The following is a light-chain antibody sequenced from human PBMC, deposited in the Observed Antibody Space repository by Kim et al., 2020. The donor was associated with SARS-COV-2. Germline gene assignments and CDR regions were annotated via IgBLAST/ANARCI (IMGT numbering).Light chain of an antibody. Sequence: EIVMTQSPATLSVSPGERATLSCRASQSISTYLAWYQQKPGQAPRLLIYGASTRATGVPARFSASGSGTEFTLTISSLQSEDFAVYYCHEYNDWTPGDTFGQGTKLEI. J-gene: IGKJ2*01. CDR3: HEYNDWTPGDT. CDR1: QSISTY. CDR2: GAS. V-gene: IGKV3-15*01.